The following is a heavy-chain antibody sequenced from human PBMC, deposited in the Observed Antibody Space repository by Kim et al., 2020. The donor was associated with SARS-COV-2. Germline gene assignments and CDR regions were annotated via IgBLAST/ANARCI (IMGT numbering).Heavy chain of an antibody. D-gene: IGHD2-2*01. Sequence: ASVKVSCKSSGYTFTTYGISWVRQAPGQGPDWMGWINGKNGNTKSAQKFLGRVTMTTDTFTSTAYMELWSLTSDDTAVYYCARDYCSSTSCNPGGYYYYGMDVWGQGTTVTVS. CDR1: GYTFTTYG. CDR2: INGKNGNT. J-gene: IGHJ6*02. V-gene: IGHV1-18*01. CDR3: ARDYCSSTSCNPGGYYYYGMDV.